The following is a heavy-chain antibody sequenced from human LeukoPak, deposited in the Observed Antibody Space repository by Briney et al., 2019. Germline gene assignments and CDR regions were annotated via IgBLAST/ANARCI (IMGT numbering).Heavy chain of an antibody. CDR1: GGSISNYY. J-gene: IGHJ4*02. Sequence: SETLSLTCTVSGGSISNYYWSWIRQPPGEGLEWIAYLHYSGSTKYNPSLKSRVTTSVDTSKNQFSLKLSSVTAADTAVYYCARSIAGTRSKFDYWGQGTLVTVSS. V-gene: IGHV4-59*08. D-gene: IGHD1/OR15-1a*01. CDR2: LHYSGST. CDR3: ARSIAGTRSKFDY.